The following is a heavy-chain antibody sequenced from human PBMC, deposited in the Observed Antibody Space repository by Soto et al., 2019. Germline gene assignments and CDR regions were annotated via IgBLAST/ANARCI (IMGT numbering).Heavy chain of an antibody. J-gene: IGHJ4*02. D-gene: IGHD6-19*01. CDR2: ISWNSGSI. V-gene: IGHV3-9*01. CDR3: AKDRGLVLSFYFDY. Sequence: EVQLVESGGGLVQRGRSQRLSCAGSGFTFDDYAMHWVRQAPGKGLERVSGISWNSGSIGYADSVKGRFTISRDNAKNSLYLQMNSLRAEDTALYYCAKDRGLVLSFYFDYWGQGTLVTVSS. CDR1: GFTFDDYA.